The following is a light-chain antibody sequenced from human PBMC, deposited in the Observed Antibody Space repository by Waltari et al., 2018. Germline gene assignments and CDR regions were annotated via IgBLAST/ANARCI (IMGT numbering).Light chain of an antibody. V-gene: IGLV2-11*01. CDR2: DVS. J-gene: IGLJ2*01. CDR1: SSDVGGYNY. CDR3: CSYAGSYTV. Sequence: QSALTQPRSVSGSPGQSVTISCPGTSSDVGGYNYVSWYQQHPGKAPKLMIYDVSQRPSGVPDRFSGSKSGNTASLTISGLQAEDEADYYCCSYAGSYTVFGGGTKLTVL.